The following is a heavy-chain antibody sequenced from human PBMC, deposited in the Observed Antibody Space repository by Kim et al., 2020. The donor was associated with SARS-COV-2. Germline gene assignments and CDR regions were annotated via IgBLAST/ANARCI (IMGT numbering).Heavy chain of an antibody. J-gene: IGHJ4*02. Sequence: GGSLRLSCAASGFTFSSYSMNWVRQAPGKGLEWVSYISSSSSTIYYADSVKGRFTISRDNAKNSLYLQMNSLRDEDTAVYYCAREGKTYYYDSSGYTHFDYWGQGTLVTVSS. V-gene: IGHV3-48*02. D-gene: IGHD3-22*01. CDR1: GFTFSSYS. CDR3: AREGKTYYYDSSGYTHFDY. CDR2: ISSSSSTI.